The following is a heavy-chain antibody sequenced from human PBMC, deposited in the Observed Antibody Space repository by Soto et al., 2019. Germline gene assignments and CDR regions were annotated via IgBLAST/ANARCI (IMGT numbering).Heavy chain of an antibody. CDR3: TTLRLDP. CDR1: GYTFTALY. D-gene: IGHD3-9*01. CDR2: VNPNTGVT. Sequence: ASVKVSCKASGYTFTALYMNWVRQAPGQGLEWMGWVNPNTGVTRYAQKFQGRVTMTRDTSINTAYMELSGLTSDDTAVYYCTTLRLDPWGQGTLVTVPQ. V-gene: IGHV1-2*02. J-gene: IGHJ5*02.